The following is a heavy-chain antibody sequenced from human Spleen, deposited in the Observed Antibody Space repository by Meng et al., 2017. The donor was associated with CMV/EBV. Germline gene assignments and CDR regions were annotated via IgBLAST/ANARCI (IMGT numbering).Heavy chain of an antibody. CDR1: GFTFSSYA. CDR3: AKTGTANYNYYGVDV. V-gene: IGHV3-7*01. CDR2: IKQDGSEK. J-gene: IGHJ6*02. D-gene: IGHD1-1*01. Sequence: GESLKISCAASGFTFSSYAMSWVRQAPGKGLEWVANIKQDGSEKYYVDSVKGRFTISRDNAKNSLYLQMNSLRAEDTAVYYCAKTGTANYNYYGVDVWGQGTTVTVSS.